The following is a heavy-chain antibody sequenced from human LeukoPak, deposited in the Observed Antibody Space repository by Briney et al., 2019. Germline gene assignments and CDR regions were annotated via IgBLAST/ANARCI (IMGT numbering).Heavy chain of an antibody. Sequence: GGSLRLSCAASGFTFSSYSMNWVRQAPGKGLEWVSSISSSSSYIYYADSVKGRFTISRDNAKNSLYLQMNSLRAEDTAVYYCARDQGDYYDSSGYYYVNYYYYYGMDVWGQGTTVTVSS. CDR1: GFTFSSYS. V-gene: IGHV3-21*01. D-gene: IGHD3-22*01. CDR2: ISSSSSYI. CDR3: ARDQGDYYDSSGYYYVNYYYYYGMDV. J-gene: IGHJ6*02.